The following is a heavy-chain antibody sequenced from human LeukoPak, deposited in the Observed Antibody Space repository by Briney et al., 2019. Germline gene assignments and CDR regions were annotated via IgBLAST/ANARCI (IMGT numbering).Heavy chain of an antibody. D-gene: IGHD3-22*01. CDR3: AKDLVYYYDSSGSNFDY. Sequence: GGSLRLSCAASGFTFSSYAMSWVRQAPGKGLEWVSAISGSGGSTYYADSVKGRFTISRDNSKNTLYLQMNSLRAEDTAVYYCAKDLVYYYDSSGSNFDYWGQGTLVTVSS. V-gene: IGHV3-23*01. J-gene: IGHJ4*02. CDR2: ISGSGGST. CDR1: GFTFSSYA.